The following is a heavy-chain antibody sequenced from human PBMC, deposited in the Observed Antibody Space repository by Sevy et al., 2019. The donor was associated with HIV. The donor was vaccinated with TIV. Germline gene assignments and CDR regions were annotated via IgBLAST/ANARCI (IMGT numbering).Heavy chain of an antibody. Sequence: GGSLRLSCAASGFTFRNYVMNWVRQPPGKGLEWVSVISDGGDTTYYADSVKGRFTISRDDSKSTLYLQMNSLRVDDTAVYFCAKRVAGALAALDIWGQGTMVTVSS. D-gene: IGHD3-10*01. J-gene: IGHJ3*02. V-gene: IGHV3-23*01. CDR2: ISDGGDTT. CDR3: AKRVAGALAALDI. CDR1: GFTFRNYV.